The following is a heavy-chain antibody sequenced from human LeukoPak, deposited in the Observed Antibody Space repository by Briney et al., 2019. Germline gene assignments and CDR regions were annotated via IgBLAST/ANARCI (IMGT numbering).Heavy chain of an antibody. D-gene: IGHD6-19*01. CDR2: TCDSANT. CDR3: ARWHDSGRYFDY. J-gene: IGHJ4*02. Sequence: PSETLSLTCTVSGGSFSNYCWNWMRQSPGKGLEWIGYTCDSANTYYNPSFKSRVTISEDTSKNQFSLKLTSTTAADTAVYYCARWHDSGRYFDYWGRGTSVTVSS. CDR1: GGSFSNYC. V-gene: IGHV4-59*01.